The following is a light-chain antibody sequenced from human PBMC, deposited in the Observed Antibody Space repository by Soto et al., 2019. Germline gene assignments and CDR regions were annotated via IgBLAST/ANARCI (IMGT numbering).Light chain of an antibody. V-gene: IGKV1-5*01. J-gene: IGKJ1*01. CDR2: DAS. CDR1: QSISSY. Sequence: DLQMTQSPSTLSASLGDSVTITCRASQSISSYLNWYQQKPGKAPKLLIYDASSLESGVPSRFSGTGSGTDFTLTIRSLQPDDFATYYCKQYHSYWTFGQGTKVDI. CDR3: KQYHSYWT.